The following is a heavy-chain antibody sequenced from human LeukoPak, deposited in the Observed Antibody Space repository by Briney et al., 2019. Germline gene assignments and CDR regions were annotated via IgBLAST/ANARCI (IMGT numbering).Heavy chain of an antibody. V-gene: IGHV4-4*07. CDR3: ARDHCDDAACYPFDR. CDR1: GASFNYYY. Sequence: SETLSLTCNVSGASFNYYYWSWIRQPAGKGLEWIGRVYLGGRPNNNTTLKSRVMMSLDKANNQFSLRLSFVTAADAATYYCARDHCDDAACYPFDRWGQGTLVTVSS. CDR2: VYLGGRP. J-gene: IGHJ4*02. D-gene: IGHD2-21*01.